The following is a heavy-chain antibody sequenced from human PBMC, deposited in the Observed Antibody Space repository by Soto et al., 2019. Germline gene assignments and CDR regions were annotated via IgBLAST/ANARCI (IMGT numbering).Heavy chain of an antibody. D-gene: IGHD2-15*01. CDR2: IIPIFGTA. CDR3: ALYCSGGSCYSGGGGMDV. CDR1: GGTFSSYA. V-gene: IGHV1-69*01. Sequence: QVQLVQSGAEVKKPGSSVKVSCKASGGTFSSYAISWVRQAPGQGLEWMGGIIPIFGTANYAQKFQGRVTIPADESTSTAYMELSSLRSEDTAVYYCALYCSGGSCYSGGGGMDVWGQGTTVTVSS. J-gene: IGHJ6*02.